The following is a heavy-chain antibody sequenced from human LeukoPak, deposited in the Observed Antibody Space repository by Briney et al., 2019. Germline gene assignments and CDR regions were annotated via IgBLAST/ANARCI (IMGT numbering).Heavy chain of an antibody. CDR3: ARGGSAAATSSLDN. CDR2: IAYDGSRD. D-gene: IGHD2-15*01. V-gene: IGHV3-30-3*01. CDR1: GFTLSSYA. Sequence: PGGSLRLSCAASGFTLSSYAMKWVRQAPGKGLEWVAVIAYDGSRDYYADSVKGRFTVSRDNSKNTLYLQMDSLRTEDTAVYYCARGGSAAATSSLDNWGQGSLVTVSS. J-gene: IGHJ4*02.